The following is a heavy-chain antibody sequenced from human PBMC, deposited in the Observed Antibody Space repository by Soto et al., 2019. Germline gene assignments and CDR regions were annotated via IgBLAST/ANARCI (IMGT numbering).Heavy chain of an antibody. J-gene: IGHJ6*02. CDR2: ISYDGSNK. V-gene: IGHV3-30*18. CDR1: GFTFSSYG. D-gene: IGHD6-25*01. CDR3: AKDIIAAAGNSYYYAMDV. Sequence: GGSLRLSCAASGFTFSSYGMHWVRQAPGKGLEWVAVISYDGSNKYYADSVKGRFTISRDNSKNTLYLQMNSLRAEDTALYYCAKDIIAAAGNSYYYAMDVWGQGTTVTVSS.